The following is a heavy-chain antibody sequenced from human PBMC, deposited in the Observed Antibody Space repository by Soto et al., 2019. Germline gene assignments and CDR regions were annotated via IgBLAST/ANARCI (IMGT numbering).Heavy chain of an antibody. CDR2: IIPIFGTA. CDR3: ARSPYGGTFDY. D-gene: IGHD4-17*01. CDR1: GGTLSSYA. V-gene: IGHV1-69*13. J-gene: IGHJ4*02. Sequence: ASVKVSWKSSGGTLSSYAISWVRQAPGQGLEWMGGIIPIFGTANYAQKFQGRVTITADESTSTAYMELSSLRSEDTAVYYCARSPYGGTFDYWGQGTLVTVSS.